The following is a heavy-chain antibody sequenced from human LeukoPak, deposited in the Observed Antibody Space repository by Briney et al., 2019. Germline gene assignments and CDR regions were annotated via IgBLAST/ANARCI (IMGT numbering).Heavy chain of an antibody. CDR2: ISYDGSNK. Sequence: GGSLRLSCAASGFTFSSYGMHWVRQAPGKGLEWVAVISYDGSNKYYADSVKGRFTISRDNAKNSLYLQMNSLRAEDTALYYCARTFLSYYYMDVWGKGTTVTVSS. D-gene: IGHD2/OR15-2a*01. CDR1: GFTFSSYG. CDR3: ARTFLSYYYMDV. V-gene: IGHV3-30*03. J-gene: IGHJ6*03.